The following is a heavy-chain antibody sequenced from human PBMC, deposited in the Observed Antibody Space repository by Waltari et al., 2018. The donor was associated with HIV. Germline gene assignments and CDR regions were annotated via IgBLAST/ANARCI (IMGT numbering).Heavy chain of an antibody. V-gene: IGHV1-46*01. CDR1: GYTFTRYY. Sequence: QVQLVQSGAEVKKPGASVKVSCKASGYTFTRYYMHWVRPAPGQGLEWMGVINPSGERTVYAQKFQGRVTMTRDASTSTVYMVLSTLRSEDTAVYYCARGFSGFDYWGQGTLITVSS. CDR3: ARGFSGFDY. J-gene: IGHJ4*02. CDR2: INPSGERT.